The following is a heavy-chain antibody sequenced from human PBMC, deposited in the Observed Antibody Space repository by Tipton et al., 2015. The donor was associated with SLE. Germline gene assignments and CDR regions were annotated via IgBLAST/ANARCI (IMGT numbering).Heavy chain of an antibody. Sequence: SLRLSCAASGFTFSSYAMSWVRQAPGKGLEWVSVIYSGGSTYYADSVKGRFTISRHNSKNTLYLQMNSLRAEDTAVYYCARDPYWNDDHDAFDIWGQGTMVTVSS. D-gene: IGHD1-1*01. CDR3: ARDPYWNDDHDAFDI. J-gene: IGHJ3*02. CDR2: IYSGGST. V-gene: IGHV3-53*04. CDR1: GFTFSSYA.